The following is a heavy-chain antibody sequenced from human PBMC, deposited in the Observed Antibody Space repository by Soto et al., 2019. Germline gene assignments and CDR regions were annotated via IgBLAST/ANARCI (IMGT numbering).Heavy chain of an antibody. CDR1: GYTFTNYW. D-gene: IGHD3-10*01. J-gene: IGHJ6*03. Sequence: GESLKISCKGSGYTFTNYWIGWVRQMPGKGPEWMGIIYPGDSDTKYNPSFQGQVTISADKSITTTYLQWSSLKAADTAVYYCARAVFSSILYIDFWGQGTTVTVSS. V-gene: IGHV5-51*01. CDR2: IYPGDSDT. CDR3: ARAVFSSILYIDF.